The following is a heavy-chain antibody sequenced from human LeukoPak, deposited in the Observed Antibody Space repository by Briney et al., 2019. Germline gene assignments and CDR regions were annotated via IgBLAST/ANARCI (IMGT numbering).Heavy chain of an antibody. CDR1: GESFSAYY. D-gene: IGHD3-22*01. CDR2: INHSGST. V-gene: IGHV4-34*01. CDR3: ARSSSGPDY. J-gene: IGHJ4*02. Sequence: PSETLSLTCAVYGESFSAYYWSWIRQPPGKGLEWIGEINHSGSTNYNPSPKSRVTISIDTSENQFSLKLSSVTAADTAVYYCARSSSGPDYWGQGTLVTVSS.